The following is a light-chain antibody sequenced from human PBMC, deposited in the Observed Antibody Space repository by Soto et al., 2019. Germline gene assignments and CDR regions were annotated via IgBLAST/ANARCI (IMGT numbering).Light chain of an antibody. CDR1: QSVSSSS. V-gene: IGKV3-20*01. Sequence: EIVLTQSPGTLSLSLGERATLSCRASQSVSSSSLAWYQQKRGQAPRLLIHDASSRATGIPDRFSGSGSGTDLTLTISRLEPEDFAVYYCKQYGGSPRTFGQGTKVEVK. CDR3: KQYGGSPRT. J-gene: IGKJ1*01. CDR2: DAS.